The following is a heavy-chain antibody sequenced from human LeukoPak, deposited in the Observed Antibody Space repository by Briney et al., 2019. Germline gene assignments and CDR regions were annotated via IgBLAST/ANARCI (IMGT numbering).Heavy chain of an antibody. J-gene: IGHJ6*03. V-gene: IGHV4-59*01. Sequence: PSETLSLTCTVSGGSISSYYWSWIRQPPGKGLEWIGYIYYSGSTNYNPSLKSRVTISVDTSKNQFSLKLSSVTAADTAVYYCARSPKDRYYYYYMDVWGKGTTVTVSS. CDR1: GGSISSYY. CDR2: IYYSGST. CDR3: ARSPKDRYYYYYMDV. D-gene: IGHD3-3*01.